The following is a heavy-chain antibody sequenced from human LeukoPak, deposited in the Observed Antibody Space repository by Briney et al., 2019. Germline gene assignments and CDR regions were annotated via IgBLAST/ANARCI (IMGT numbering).Heavy chain of an antibody. CDR3: ARSTDGYKFDY. Sequence: TSETLSLTCTVSGGSISSYYWSWIRQPPGKGLEWITYIYYSGSTTYNPSLKSRVTISADTSKNQFSLKLSSVTAADTAVYYCARSTDGYKFDYWGQGTLVTVSS. D-gene: IGHD5-24*01. CDR1: GGSISSYY. V-gene: IGHV4-59*01. CDR2: IYYSGST. J-gene: IGHJ4*02.